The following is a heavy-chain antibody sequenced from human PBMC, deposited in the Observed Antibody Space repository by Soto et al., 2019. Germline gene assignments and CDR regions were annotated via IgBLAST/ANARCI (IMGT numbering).Heavy chain of an antibody. J-gene: IGHJ6*02. Sequence: ASVKVSCKASGYTFTSYGISWVRQAPRQGLEWMGWISAYNGNTNYAQKLQGRVTMTTDTSTSTAYMELRSLRSDDTAVYYCARDLGRSTIFGVDKSPGTYYYYGIDVWGQGTTVTGSS. CDR2: ISAYNGNT. CDR1: GYTFTSYG. V-gene: IGHV1-18*04. CDR3: ARDLGRSTIFGVDKSPGTYYYYGIDV. D-gene: IGHD3-3*01.